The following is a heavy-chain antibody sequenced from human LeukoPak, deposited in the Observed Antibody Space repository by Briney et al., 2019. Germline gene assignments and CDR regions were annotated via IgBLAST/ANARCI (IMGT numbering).Heavy chain of an antibody. Sequence: GGSLRLSCAASGFTFSSYGMHWVRQAPGKGLEWVAFIRYDGSNKYYADSVKGRFTISRDNSKNTLYLQMNSLRAEDTAVYYCARDRRWGSYYYYMDVWGKGTTVTISS. CDR2: IRYDGSNK. V-gene: IGHV3-30*02. CDR1: GFTFSSYG. D-gene: IGHD3-16*01. J-gene: IGHJ6*03. CDR3: ARDRRWGSYYYYMDV.